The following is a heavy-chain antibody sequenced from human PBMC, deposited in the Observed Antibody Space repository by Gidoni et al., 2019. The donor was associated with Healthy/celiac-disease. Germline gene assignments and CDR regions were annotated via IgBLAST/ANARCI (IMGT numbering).Heavy chain of an antibody. CDR1: GGSFSGYY. D-gene: IGHD2-2*01. CDR2: INHSGST. V-gene: IGHV4-34*01. Sequence: QVQLQQWGAGLLKPSETLSLTCAVYGGSFSGYYWSWIRQPPGKGLEWIGEINHSGSTNYNPSLKSRVTISVDTSKNQFSLKLSSVTAADTAVYYCARVNVVVPALIGWGYYYYGMDVWGQGTTVTVSS. CDR3: ARVNVVVPALIGWGYYYYGMDV. J-gene: IGHJ6*02.